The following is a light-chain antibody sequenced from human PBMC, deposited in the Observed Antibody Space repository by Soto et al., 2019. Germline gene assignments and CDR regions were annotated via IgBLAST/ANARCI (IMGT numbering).Light chain of an antibody. CDR1: QSISSN. Sequence: EIVMTQSPATLSVSPGERATLSCRASQSISSNLAWYQQKPGQAPRLLIYGASSRATGIPDRFSGSGSGTDFTLTISSLQTDDFSTYYCQQYHSYWTFGQGTKVDIK. J-gene: IGKJ1*01. CDR2: GAS. V-gene: IGKV3D-15*01. CDR3: QQYHSYWT.